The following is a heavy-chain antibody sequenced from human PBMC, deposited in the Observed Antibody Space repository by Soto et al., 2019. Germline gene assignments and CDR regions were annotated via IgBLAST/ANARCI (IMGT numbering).Heavy chain of an antibody. CDR1: GAAVSGGGQY. Sequence: QLQESGPGLLKPLQTLSLTCTVSGAAVSGGGQYWNWVRQLPGKGLEWIGNIYYIGSPDYNPSLKSRVTISLDTSKNQFSLKLISATAADTAVYYCARERVLGDGGGFDVWGQGTTVTVSS. D-gene: IGHD2-15*01. J-gene: IGHJ6*02. V-gene: IGHV4-31*03. CDR2: IYYIGSP. CDR3: ARERVLGDGGGFDV.